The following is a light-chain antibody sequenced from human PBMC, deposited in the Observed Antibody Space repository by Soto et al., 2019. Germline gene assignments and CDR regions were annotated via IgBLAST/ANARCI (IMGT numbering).Light chain of an antibody. J-gene: IGKJ4*01. CDR1: QSISND. V-gene: IGKV1-39*01. CDR2: AAS. CDR3: QQSYGVPLT. Sequence: DIQMTQSPSSLSASVGDRITITCRTSQSISNDLNWFQHKPGEAPKLLIYAASSLQSGVPSRFSGSGSGTEFTLTVNSLQPEDFATYYCQQSYGVPLTFGGGTKVEIK.